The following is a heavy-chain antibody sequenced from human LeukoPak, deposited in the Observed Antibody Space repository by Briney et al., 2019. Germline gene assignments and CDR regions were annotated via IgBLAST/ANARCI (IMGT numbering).Heavy chain of an antibody. V-gene: IGHV4-59*08. CDR3: ARHSDRTVGWELLR. Sequence: SETLSLTCAVSGVSISSYYWTWIRQPPGKGLEWIGYIYYDGRTSYNPSLRSRITITSDTSKNQFSLKLSNVTAADTAVYYCARHSDRTVGWELLRWGQGTLVTVSS. CDR1: GVSISSYY. CDR2: IYYDGRT. J-gene: IGHJ4*02. D-gene: IGHD1-26*01.